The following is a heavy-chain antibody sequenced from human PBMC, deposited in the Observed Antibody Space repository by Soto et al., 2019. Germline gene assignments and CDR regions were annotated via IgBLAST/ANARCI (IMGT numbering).Heavy chain of an antibody. J-gene: IGHJ4*02. V-gene: IGHV1-8*01. CDR1: GYTFTSYD. Sequence: GASVKVSCKASGYTFTSYDINWVRQATGQGLEWLGWMNPNSGNTGYAQKFQGRVTMTRNTSISTAYMELSSLRSEDTAVYYCARDGDILTGWNDYWGQGTLVTVSS. CDR2: MNPNSGNT. CDR3: ARDGDILTGWNDY. D-gene: IGHD3-9*01.